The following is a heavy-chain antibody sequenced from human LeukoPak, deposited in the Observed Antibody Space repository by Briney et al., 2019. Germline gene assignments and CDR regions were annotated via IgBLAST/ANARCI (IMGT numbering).Heavy chain of an antibody. CDR2: ISGSGVST. Sequence: PGGSLRLSCAASGFTFSGYAMSWVRQAPGKGLEWVSAISGSGVSTYYADSVKGRFTVSRDNSKNTLYPQMSSLRAEDTAVYYCAKDERNWNYNLASQTYDWGQGTLVTVSS. V-gene: IGHV3-23*01. J-gene: IGHJ4*02. CDR1: GFTFSGYA. CDR3: AKDERNWNYNLASQTYD. D-gene: IGHD1-7*01.